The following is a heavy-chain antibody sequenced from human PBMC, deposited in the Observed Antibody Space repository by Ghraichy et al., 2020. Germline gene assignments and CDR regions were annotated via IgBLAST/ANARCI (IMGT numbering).Heavy chain of an antibody. CDR3: ARDRDDIWGNYRYSFNC. CDR1: GFSFSTYS. CDR2: ISGSSGSI. J-gene: IGHJ4*02. Sequence: LSLTCAASGFSFSTYSMNWVRQVPGKGLEWLSYISGSSGSIYYSDSVRGRFTVSRDNAKNSLFLQMNSLRDEDTAVYYCARDRDDIWGNYRYSFNCWGQGTLVTVSS. V-gene: IGHV3-48*02. D-gene: IGHD3-16*02.